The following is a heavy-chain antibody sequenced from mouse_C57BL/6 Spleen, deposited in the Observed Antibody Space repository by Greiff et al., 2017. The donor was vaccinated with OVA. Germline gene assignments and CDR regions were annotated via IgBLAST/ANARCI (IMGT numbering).Heavy chain of an antibody. CDR1: GYTFTSYW. CDR2: IDPSDSYT. CDR3: ARDYYGSSLYAMDY. Sequence: QVQLQPPWAELVRPGTSVKLSCKASGYTFTSYWMHWVQQRPGQGLEWIGVIDPSDSYTNYNQKFKGKATLTVDTSSSTAYMQLSSLTSEDSAVYYCARDYYGSSLYAMDYWGQGTSVTVSS. D-gene: IGHD1-1*01. V-gene: IGHV1-59*01. J-gene: IGHJ4*01.